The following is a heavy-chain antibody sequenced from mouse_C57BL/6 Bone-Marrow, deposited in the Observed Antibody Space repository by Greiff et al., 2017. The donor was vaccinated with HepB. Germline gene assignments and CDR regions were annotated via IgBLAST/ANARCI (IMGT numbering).Heavy chain of an antibody. CDR2: ISSGSSTI. Sequence: EVHLVESGGGLVKPGGSLKLPCAASGFTFSDYGMHWVRQAPEKGLEWVAYISSGSSTIYYADTVKGRFPISRDNAKNTLFLQMTSLRSEDTAMYYCARWDGYCVWYFDVWGTGTTVTVSS. CDR1: GFTFSDYG. CDR3: ARWDGYCVWYFDV. J-gene: IGHJ1*03. D-gene: IGHD2-3*01. V-gene: IGHV5-17*01.